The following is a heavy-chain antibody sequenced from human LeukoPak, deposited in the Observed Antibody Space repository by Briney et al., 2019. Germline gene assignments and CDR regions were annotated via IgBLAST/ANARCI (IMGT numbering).Heavy chain of an antibody. CDR1: GFTFTTYA. V-gene: IGHV3-30-3*01. D-gene: IGHD2-2*01. CDR2: ISYDGSNK. CDR3: ARDGVLGLGYCSSTSCASWSPGAFDI. J-gene: IGHJ3*02. Sequence: PGGSLRLSCVASGFTFTTYAMHWVRQAPGKGLEWVAVISYDGSNKYYADSVKGRFTISRDNSKNTLYLQMNSLRAEDTAVYYCARDGVLGLGYCSSTSCASWSPGAFDIWGQGTMVTVSS.